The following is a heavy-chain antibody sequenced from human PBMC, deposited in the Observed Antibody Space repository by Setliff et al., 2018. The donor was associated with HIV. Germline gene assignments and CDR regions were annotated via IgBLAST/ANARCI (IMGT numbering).Heavy chain of an antibody. Sequence: TSETLSLTCTVSGDSISSHYWSWIRQPPGKGLEWIGYIYNSGTTNYNPSLKSRVTMSVHTSKNQFSLKLSSVTAADTAVYYCARGGYCSSTSCYPFDNWGQGTLVTVSS. V-gene: IGHV4-59*11. CDR3: ARGGYCSSTSCYPFDN. J-gene: IGHJ4*02. D-gene: IGHD2-2*01. CDR1: GDSISSHY. CDR2: IYNSGTT.